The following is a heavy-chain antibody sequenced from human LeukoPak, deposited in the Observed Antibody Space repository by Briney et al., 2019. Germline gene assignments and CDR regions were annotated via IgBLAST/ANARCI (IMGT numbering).Heavy chain of an antibody. Sequence: PSETLSLTCTVSGGSIRRTSYYWGWIRQPPGKGLEWLGSVHHSGSTYDNPSLKSRVTISVDTSKNQFSLKLISVTAADTAVYYCARRSTVAGRGRFDPWGQGTLVTVSS. J-gene: IGHJ5*02. CDR3: ARRSTVAGRGRFDP. V-gene: IGHV4-39*01. CDR1: GGSIRRTSYY. D-gene: IGHD6-19*01. CDR2: VHHSGST.